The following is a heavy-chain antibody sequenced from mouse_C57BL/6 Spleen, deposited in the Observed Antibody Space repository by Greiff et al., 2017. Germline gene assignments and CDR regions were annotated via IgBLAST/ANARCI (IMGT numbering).Heavy chain of an antibody. CDR1: GFTFSDFY. CDR3: ARDAPYDGYFAY. CDR2: SRNKANDYTT. J-gene: IGHJ3*01. D-gene: IGHD2-3*01. Sequence: EVNLVESGGGLVQSGRSLRLSCATSGFTFSDFYMAWVRQAPGKGLEWIAASRNKANDYTTEYSASVKGRFIVSRDTSQSILYLQMNALRAEDTAIYYCARDAPYDGYFAYWGQGTLVTVSA. V-gene: IGHV7-1*01.